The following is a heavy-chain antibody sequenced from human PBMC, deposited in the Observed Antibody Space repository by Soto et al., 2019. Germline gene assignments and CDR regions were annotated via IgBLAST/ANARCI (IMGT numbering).Heavy chain of an antibody. Sequence: PGGSLRLSCAASGFPFSNYAMTWVRQAPGKGLEWVSALSGSGVSTYYADSVMGRFTISRDNSKNTVYLQMNSLRAEDTAVYYCAKFESRFFYDSTGYYPFDYRGQGTLVTVSS. V-gene: IGHV3-23*01. CDR3: AKFESRFFYDSTGYYPFDY. J-gene: IGHJ4*02. CDR2: LSGSGVST. CDR1: GFPFSNYA. D-gene: IGHD3-22*01.